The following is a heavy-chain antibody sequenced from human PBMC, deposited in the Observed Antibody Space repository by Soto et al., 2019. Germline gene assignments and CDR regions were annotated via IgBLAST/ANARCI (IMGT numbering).Heavy chain of an antibody. CDR1: GGSFSGYY. CDR3: ATYRKFFQI. Sequence: ETLSLTCAVYGGSFSGYYWSWIRQPPGKGLEWIGFIYNSGSTYYNSSLKSRVTISVDRSKNHFFLNLTSVTAADTAVYYCATYRKFFQIWGQGTKVTVSS. J-gene: IGHJ3*02. V-gene: IGHV4-34*01. CDR2: IYNSGST.